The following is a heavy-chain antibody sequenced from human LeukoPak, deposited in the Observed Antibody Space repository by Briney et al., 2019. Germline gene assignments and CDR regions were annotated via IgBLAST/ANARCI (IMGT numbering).Heavy chain of an antibody. J-gene: IGHJ6*03. CDR2: INPNSGGT. CDR3: ARGSSSLDYYYYYMDV. V-gene: IGHV1-2*02. CDR1: GYTFTGYY. D-gene: IGHD6-6*01. Sequence: ASVKVSCKASGYTFTGYYMHWVRQAPGQGLEWMGWINPNSGGTNYAQKFQGRVTMTRDTSISTAYMELSRLRSEDTAVYYCARGSSSLDYYYYYMDVWGKGTTVTVSS.